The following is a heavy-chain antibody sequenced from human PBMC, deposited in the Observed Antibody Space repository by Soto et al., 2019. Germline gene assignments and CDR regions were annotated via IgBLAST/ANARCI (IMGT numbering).Heavy chain of an antibody. CDR1: GDTFTNYD. CDR2: MNPNSGNT. Sequence: QVQLVQSGAEVKKPGASVKVSCKASGDTFTNYDINWVRQATGQGLEWMGRMNPNSGNTGYAQKFQGTVTMTRNTSITTAYMDLSSLRSEDTAVYYCARGRNGMDVWGQGTTVTVSS. V-gene: IGHV1-8*01. J-gene: IGHJ6*02. CDR3: ARGRNGMDV.